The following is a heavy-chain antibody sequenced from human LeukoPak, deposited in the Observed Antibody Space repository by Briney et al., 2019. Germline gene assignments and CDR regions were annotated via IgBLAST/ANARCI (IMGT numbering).Heavy chain of an antibody. CDR2: VSGSGGST. CDR1: GFTFSSYA. Sequence: GGSLRLSCAASGFTFSSYAMSWVRQAPGKGLEWVSTVSGSGGSTYYADSVKGRFTISRDNAKNTLYLQMNSLRAEDTAVYYCARGLNYDILTGARTPFDYWGQGTLVTVSS. CDR3: ARGLNYDILTGARTPFDY. J-gene: IGHJ4*02. D-gene: IGHD3-9*01. V-gene: IGHV3-23*01.